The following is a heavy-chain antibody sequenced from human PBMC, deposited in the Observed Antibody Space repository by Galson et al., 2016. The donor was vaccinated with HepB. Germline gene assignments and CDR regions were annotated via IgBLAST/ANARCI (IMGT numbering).Heavy chain of an antibody. Sequence: SVKVSCKASGYTFSAYGTTWVRQAPGQGLEWMGWISVYNGNTNYAQRFRGRVTMTTDTSTSTAYMELRSLRSDDTAVYYCAGDSDCSGGNCYFDSWGQGTLVTVSS. V-gene: IGHV1-18*01. CDR2: ISVYNGNT. J-gene: IGHJ4*03. CDR3: AGDSDCSGGNCYFDS. CDR1: GYTFSAYG. D-gene: IGHD2-15*01.